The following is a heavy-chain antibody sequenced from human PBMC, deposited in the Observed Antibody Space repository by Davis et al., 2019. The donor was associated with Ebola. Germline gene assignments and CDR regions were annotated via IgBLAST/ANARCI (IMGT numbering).Heavy chain of an antibody. CDR3: ARDPQTYYDFWSGYPLYYGMDV. J-gene: IGHJ6*02. CDR2: ISSSGSTI. Sequence: GESLKISCAASGFTFSSYWMNWVRQAPGKGLEWVSYISSSGSTIYCADSVKGRFTISRDNAKNSLYLQMNSLRAEDTAVYYCARDPQTYYDFWSGYPLYYGMDVWGQGTTVTVSS. D-gene: IGHD3-3*01. CDR1: GFTFSSYW. V-gene: IGHV3-48*04.